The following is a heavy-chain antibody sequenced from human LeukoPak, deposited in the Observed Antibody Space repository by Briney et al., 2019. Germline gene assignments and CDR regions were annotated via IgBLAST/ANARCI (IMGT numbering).Heavy chain of an antibody. D-gene: IGHD3-22*01. Sequence: SETLSLTCTVSGGSISSGGYYWSWIRQHPGKGLEWIGYICYSGSTYYNPSLKSRVTISVDRSKNQFSLKLSSVTAADTAVYYCARGTGLGSSGYYDYYGMDVWGQGTTVTVSS. CDR3: ARGTGLGSSGYYDYYGMDV. J-gene: IGHJ6*02. CDR2: ICYSGST. V-gene: IGHV4-31*03. CDR1: GGSISSGGYY.